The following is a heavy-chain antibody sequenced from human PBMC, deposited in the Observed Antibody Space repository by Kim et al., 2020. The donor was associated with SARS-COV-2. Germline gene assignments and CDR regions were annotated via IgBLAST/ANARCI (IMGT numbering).Heavy chain of an antibody. D-gene: IGHD3-10*01. CDR1: GFTFSSYA. V-gene: IGHV3-30*04. CDR2: ISYDGSNK. Sequence: GGSLRLSCAASGFTFSSYAMHWVRQAPGKGLEWVAVISYDGSNKYYADSVKGRFTISRDNSKNTLYLQLNSLRAEDTAVYYCARSQGITMVRGVIIAYY. J-gene: IGHJ6*01. CDR3: ARSQGITMVRGVIIAYY.